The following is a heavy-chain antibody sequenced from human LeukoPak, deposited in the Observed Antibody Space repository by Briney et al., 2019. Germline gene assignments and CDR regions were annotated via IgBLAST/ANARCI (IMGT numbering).Heavy chain of an antibody. J-gene: IGHJ5*02. V-gene: IGHV4-39*07. CDR1: GGSISSSSYY. D-gene: IGHD3-10*01. Sequence: SETLSLTCTVSGGSISSSSYYWGWIRQPPGKGLEWIGSIYYSGSTYYNPSLKSRVTISVDTSKNQFSLKLSSVTAADTAVYYCARTTSDGSPYNWFDPWGQGTLVAVSS. CDR2: IYYSGST. CDR3: ARTTSDGSPYNWFDP.